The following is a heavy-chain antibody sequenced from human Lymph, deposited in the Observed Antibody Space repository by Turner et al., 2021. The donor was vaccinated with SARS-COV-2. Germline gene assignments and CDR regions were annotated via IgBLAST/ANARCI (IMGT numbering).Heavy chain of an antibody. CDR3: ARDVERYNDFWSGYSGGYGLDV. V-gene: IGHV1-2*02. CDR2: INPNSGVT. J-gene: IGHJ6*02. D-gene: IGHD3-3*01. CDR1: GYTFPAEY. Sequence: QVQLVQSGAEVKKPGASGKVSCKASGYTFPAEYMHWVRQAPGQGLDWMGWINPNSGVTNYAQKFQGRVTMTRDTSISTAYMELGRLRSDDTAVYYCARDVERYNDFWSGYSGGYGLDVWGQGTTVTVSS.